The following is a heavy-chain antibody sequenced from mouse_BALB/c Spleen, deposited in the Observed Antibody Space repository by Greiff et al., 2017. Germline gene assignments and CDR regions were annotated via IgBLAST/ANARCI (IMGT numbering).Heavy chain of an antibody. D-gene: IGHD2-4*01. CDR2: IDPSDSET. CDR3: ARGDYDGEDY. Sequence: QVQLQQPGAELVKPGAPVKLSCKASGYTFTSYWMNWVKQRPGRGLEWIGRIDPSDSETHYNQKFKDKATLTVDKSSSTAYIQLSSLTSEDSAVYYCARGDYDGEDYWGQGTSVTVSS. CDR1: GYTFTSYW. J-gene: IGHJ4*01. V-gene: IGHV1-69*02.